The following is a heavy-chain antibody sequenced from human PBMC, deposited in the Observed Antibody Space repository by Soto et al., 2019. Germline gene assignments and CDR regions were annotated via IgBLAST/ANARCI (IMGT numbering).Heavy chain of an antibody. CDR3: AKTYTFPYYFGMDV. V-gene: IGHV3-30*18. J-gene: IGHJ6*02. CDR1: GFTFSSYG. Sequence: QVQLVESGGGVVQPGRSLRLSCAASGFTFSSYGMHWVRQAPGKGLEWVAVISYDGSNKYYADSVKGRITISRDNSKNTLYLQINSLRAEDTAVYYCAKTYTFPYYFGMDVWGQGTTVTVSS. D-gene: IGHD2-2*02. CDR2: ISYDGSNK.